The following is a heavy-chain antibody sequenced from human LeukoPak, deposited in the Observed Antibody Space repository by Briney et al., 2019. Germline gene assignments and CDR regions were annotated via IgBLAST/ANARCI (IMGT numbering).Heavy chain of an antibody. J-gene: IGHJ3*02. CDR1: GFTFSSYW. CDR3: ARGDFNDYGDYVDAFEI. V-gene: IGHV3-7*01. D-gene: IGHD4-17*01. CDR2: IKPDGSEK. Sequence: GGSLRLSCAASGFTFSSYWMSWVRQAPGKGLEWVASIKPDGSEKYCVDSVKGRFTISRDNAKNSLYLQMNSLRDEDTAVYYCARGDFNDYGDYVDAFEIWGQGTMVTVSA.